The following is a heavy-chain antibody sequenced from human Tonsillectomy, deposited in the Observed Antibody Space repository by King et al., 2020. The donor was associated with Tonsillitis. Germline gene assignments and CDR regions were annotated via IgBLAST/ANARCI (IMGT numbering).Heavy chain of an antibody. Sequence: QLQESGPGLVKPSETLSLTCTVSVGSISSYYWSWIRQPPGKELEWIGYIFYIGSTNYNPSLKSRVTISLDTSKNQFSLKLSSVTAADKAVYYCARIHNSVTNAFDIWGQGTMVTVSS. CDR2: IFYIGST. V-gene: IGHV4-59*01. J-gene: IGHJ3*02. CDR3: ARIHNSVTNAFDI. CDR1: VGSISSYY. D-gene: IGHD4-17*01.